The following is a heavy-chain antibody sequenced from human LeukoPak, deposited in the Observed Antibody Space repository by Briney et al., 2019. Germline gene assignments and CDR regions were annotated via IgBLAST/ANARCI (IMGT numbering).Heavy chain of an antibody. CDR1: GDTFTGYY. J-gene: IGHJ4*02. CDR2: INPNSGGT. CDR3: ARDLILYGDYVDY. V-gene: IGHV1-2*02. D-gene: IGHD4-17*01. Sequence: AASVKVSCKASGDTFTGYYMHWVRQAPGQGLEWMGWINPNSGGTNYAQKFQGRVTMTRDTSISTAYMELSRLRSDDTAVYYCARDLILYGDYVDYWGQGTLVTVSS.